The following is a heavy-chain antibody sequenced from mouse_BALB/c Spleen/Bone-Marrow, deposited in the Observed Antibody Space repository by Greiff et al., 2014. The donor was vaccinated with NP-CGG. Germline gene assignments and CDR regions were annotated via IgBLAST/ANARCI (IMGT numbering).Heavy chain of an antibody. V-gene: IGHV1-14*01. CDR2: INPYNDGT. CDR1: GYTFTSYV. Sequence: EVQLQQSGPELVKPGASVKMSCKASGYTFTSYVMHWVKQKPGQGLERIGYINPYNDGTKYNEKFKGKATLTSDKSSSTAYMELSSLTSEDSAVYYCAREGSTMITTEAWFAYWGQGTLVTVSA. J-gene: IGHJ3*01. CDR3: AREGSTMITTEAWFAY. D-gene: IGHD2-4*01.